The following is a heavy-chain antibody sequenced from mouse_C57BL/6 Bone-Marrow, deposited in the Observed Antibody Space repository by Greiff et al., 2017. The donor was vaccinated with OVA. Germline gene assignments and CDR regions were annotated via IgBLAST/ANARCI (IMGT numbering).Heavy chain of an antibody. D-gene: IGHD4-1*01. Sequence: VKLQQPGAELVRPGSSVKLSCKASGYTFTSYWMDWVKPRPGQGLEWIGNIYPSDSETHYNQKFKDKATLTVDKSSRTAYMQLSSLTSEDSAVYYCARSVFWDGYFDVWGTGTTVTVSS. V-gene: IGHV1-61*01. J-gene: IGHJ1*03. CDR1: GYTFTSYW. CDR3: ARSVFWDGYFDV. CDR2: IYPSDSET.